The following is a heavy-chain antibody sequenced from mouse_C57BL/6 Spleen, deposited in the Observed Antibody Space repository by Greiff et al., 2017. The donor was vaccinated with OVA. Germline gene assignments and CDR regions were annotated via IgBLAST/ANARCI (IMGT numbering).Heavy chain of an antibody. Sequence: EVLLVESGAGLVKPGGSLKLSCAASGFTFSSYAMSWVRQTPEKGLAWVAYISCGGGDIYYADTVKGRFTISRDNSRNTLYLQMSSLKSEDTAMYYCARYGYDYDYLYFDVWGTWTTVTVSS. CDR1: GFTFSSYA. CDR3: ARYGYDYDYLYFDV. V-gene: IGHV5S21*01. J-gene: IGHJ1*03. CDR2: ISCGGGDI. D-gene: IGHD2-4*01.